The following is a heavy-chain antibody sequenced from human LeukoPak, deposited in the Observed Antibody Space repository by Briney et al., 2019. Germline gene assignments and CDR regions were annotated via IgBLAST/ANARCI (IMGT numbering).Heavy chain of an antibody. V-gene: IGHV3-23*01. J-gene: IGHJ4*02. D-gene: IGHD6-19*01. CDR3: AKDYSSGWDHFDY. CDR2: ISGSGGST. Sequence: GGSLRLSCAASGFTFSSYAMGWVRQAPGKGLEWVSAISGSGGSTYYADSVKGRFTISRDNSKNTLYLQMNSLRAEDTAVYYCAKDYSSGWDHFDYWGQGTLVTVSS. CDR1: GFTFSSYA.